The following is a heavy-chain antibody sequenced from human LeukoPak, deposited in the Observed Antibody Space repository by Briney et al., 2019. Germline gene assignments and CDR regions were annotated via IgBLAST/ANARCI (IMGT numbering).Heavy chain of an antibody. CDR3: VREAGYCASVCLKSNWFDP. V-gene: IGHV3-23*01. Sequence: PGGSLRLSCAASGFPFSNHAMSWVRPPPGKGREWVSAISNGNTYYADSVRGRFTISRDDSKNMVYLQMNSLRVEDTARYYCVREAGYCASVCLKSNWFDPWGQGTLVTVSS. CDR2: ISNGNT. D-gene: IGHD2-21*02. J-gene: IGHJ5*02. CDR1: GFPFSNHA.